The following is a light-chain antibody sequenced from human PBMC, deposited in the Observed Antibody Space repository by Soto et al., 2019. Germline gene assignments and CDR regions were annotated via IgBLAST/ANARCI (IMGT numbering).Light chain of an antibody. CDR1: QAVNTR. Sequence: EIVLTQSPATLSSFPGDRVTLSCRASQAVNTRLAWYQHKPGQAPRLLIYLTSNRAAGIPARFSGIGSETDFTLTISDVEPEDFAVYYCHQRQSWPRTFGQGTKVDIK. CDR2: LTS. CDR3: HQRQSWPRT. V-gene: IGKV3-11*01. J-gene: IGKJ1*01.